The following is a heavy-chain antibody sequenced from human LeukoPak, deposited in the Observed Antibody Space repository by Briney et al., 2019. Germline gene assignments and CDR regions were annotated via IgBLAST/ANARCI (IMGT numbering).Heavy chain of an antibody. Sequence: PSETLSLTCAVYGGSFSGYYWSWIRQLPGKGLEWIGEINHSGSTNYNPSLKSRVTISVDTSKNQFSLKLSSVTAADTAVYYCAREKGYYDSSGYTEYYFDYWGQGTLVTVSS. V-gene: IGHV4-34*01. CDR1: GGSFSGYY. D-gene: IGHD3-22*01. CDR2: INHSGST. J-gene: IGHJ4*02. CDR3: AREKGYYDSSGYTEYYFDY.